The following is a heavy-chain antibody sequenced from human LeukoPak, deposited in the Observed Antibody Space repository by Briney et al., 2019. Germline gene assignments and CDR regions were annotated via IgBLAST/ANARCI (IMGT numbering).Heavy chain of an antibody. CDR2: ISSLGSTI. V-gene: IGHV3-48*01. CDR1: GFTFSTYS. Sequence: PGRSLRLSCAASGFTFSTYSMNWVRQAPGKGLEWVSYISSLGSTIYYADSVKGRFTISRDNAKNSLYLQMNSLRAEGTAVYYCARGEQEMATMSIDYWGQGTLVTVSS. J-gene: IGHJ4*02. D-gene: IGHD5-24*01. CDR3: ARGEQEMATMSIDY.